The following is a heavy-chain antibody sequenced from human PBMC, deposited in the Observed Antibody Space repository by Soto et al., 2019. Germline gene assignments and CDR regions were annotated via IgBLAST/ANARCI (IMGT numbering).Heavy chain of an antibody. J-gene: IGHJ6*02. V-gene: IGHV3-49*04. Sequence: PGGSLRLSCAASGFTFSSYAMSWVRQALGKGLEWVGFIRSKAYGGTTEYAASVKGRFTISRDDSKSIAYLQMNSLKTEGTAVYYCTRARAGVLAAMDYYYYYGMDVWGRGTTVTVS. D-gene: IGHD2-2*01. CDR1: GFTFSSYA. CDR2: IRSKAYGGTT. CDR3: TRARAGVLAAMDYYYYYGMDV.